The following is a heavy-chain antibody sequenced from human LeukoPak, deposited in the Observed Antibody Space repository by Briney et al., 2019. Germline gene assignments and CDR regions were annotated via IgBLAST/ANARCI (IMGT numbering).Heavy chain of an antibody. CDR3: AFRGYYDILTGYYNVLYFDY. CDR2: IKQDGSEK. D-gene: IGHD3-9*01. V-gene: IGHV3-7*05. J-gene: IGHJ4*02. Sequence: GGSLRLSCAASGFTFSRYWMSWVRQAPGKWLEWVANIKQDGSEKYYVDSVKGRFTISRDNAKNSLYLQMNSLRAEDTAVYYCAFRGYYDILTGYYNVLYFDYWGQGTLVTVSS. CDR1: GFTFSRYW.